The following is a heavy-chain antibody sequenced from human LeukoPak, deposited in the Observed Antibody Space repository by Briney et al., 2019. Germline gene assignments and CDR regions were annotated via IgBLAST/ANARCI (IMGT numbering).Heavy chain of an antibody. CDR2: IYSDGTT. V-gene: IGHV3-53*01. Sequence: PRRSLRLSCAASGFALCSYSMNWVRQAPRKGLECVSLIYSDGTTYYADSVKGRFTVSRDNSKNTLYLQMNSLRAEDTAVYYCATDAYSASPQNAYWGQGTLVTVSS. CDR3: ATDAYSASPQNAY. CDR1: GFALCSYS. J-gene: IGHJ4*02. D-gene: IGHD1-26*01.